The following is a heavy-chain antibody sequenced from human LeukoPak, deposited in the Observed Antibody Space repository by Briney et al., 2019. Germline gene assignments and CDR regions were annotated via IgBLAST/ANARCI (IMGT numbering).Heavy chain of an antibody. V-gene: IGHV5-51*01. CDR3: ARSHSRGYYYILEY. J-gene: IGHJ4*02. Sequence: GGSLRLSCAASGFTFSGSAIHWVRQMPGKGLEWMGIIHPGDSDTRYSPSFQGQVTISAGKSISTAYQQWNSLKASDTAMYFCARSHSRGYYYILEYWGQGTLVTVSS. CDR2: IHPGDSDT. D-gene: IGHD3-22*01. CDR1: GFTFSGSA.